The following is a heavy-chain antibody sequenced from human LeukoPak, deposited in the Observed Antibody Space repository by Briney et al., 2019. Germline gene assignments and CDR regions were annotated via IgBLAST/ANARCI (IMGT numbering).Heavy chain of an antibody. CDR2: IYYSGST. CDR3: ARAGDYYDSSGYYPFDY. J-gene: IGHJ4*02. D-gene: IGHD3-22*01. CDR1: GGSISSYY. V-gene: IGHV4-59*01. Sequence: SETLSLTCTVSGGSISSYYWSWIRQPPGKGPEWIGYIYYSGSTNYNPSLKSRVTISVDTSKNQFSLKLSSVTAADTAVYYCARAGDYYDSSGYYPFDYWGQGTLVTVSS.